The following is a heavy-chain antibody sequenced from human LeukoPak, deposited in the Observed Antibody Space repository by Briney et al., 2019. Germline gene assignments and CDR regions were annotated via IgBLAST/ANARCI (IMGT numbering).Heavy chain of an antibody. D-gene: IGHD4-11*01. J-gene: IGHJ1*01. CDR3: ARDWPTVIADF. CDR1: GYKFLSHG. V-gene: IGHV1-18*04. CDR2: VRADNGDT. Sequence: ASVKVSCKTSGYKFLSHGISWVRQAPGQGLEWLGWVRADNGDTRFAQKFQGRFTMTTDTSTSTAPMELRSLRSDDTAVYYCARDWPTVIADFWGQGTLVTVSS.